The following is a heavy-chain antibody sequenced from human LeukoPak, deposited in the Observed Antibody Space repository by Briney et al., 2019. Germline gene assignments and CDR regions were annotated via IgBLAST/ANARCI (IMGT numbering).Heavy chain of an antibody. Sequence: PGGSLRLTCAASGFTFGSYSMNWVRQFPGKGLQWVSSISSTSKYIYYTDSVKGRFTVSRDNAKNTLSLQMNSLGAKDTAVYYCARCYASGSYGMDYWGQGALVTVSS. CDR3: ARCYASGSYGMDY. D-gene: IGHD3-10*01. V-gene: IGHV3-21*06. CDR2: ISSTSKYI. CDR1: GFTFGSYS. J-gene: IGHJ4*02.